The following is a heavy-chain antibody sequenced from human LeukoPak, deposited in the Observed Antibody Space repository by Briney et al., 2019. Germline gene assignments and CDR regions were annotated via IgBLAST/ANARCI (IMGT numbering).Heavy chain of an antibody. CDR3: ARVQSGVILAYDV. V-gene: IGHV3-7*03. CDR2: VKADGTEK. CDR1: GMIFSNFR. J-gene: IGHJ3*01. Sequence: GGSLRLSCAASGMIFSNFRMSWVRQAPGKGLEWVASVKADGTEKYYVDAVKGRFNISRDNAKNLVFVEMNSLRAEDTATYYCARVQSGVILAYDVWGQGTMVTVAS. D-gene: IGHD7-27*01.